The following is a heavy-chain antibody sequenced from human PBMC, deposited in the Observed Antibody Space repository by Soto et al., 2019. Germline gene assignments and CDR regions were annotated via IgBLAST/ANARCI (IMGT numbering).Heavy chain of an antibody. D-gene: IGHD5-18*01. Sequence: QVQLVQSGAEVKKPGASVKVSCKASGYTFTSYGISCVRQPPVQWLEWMGWISAYNGNTNYAQKLQGRVTMTTDTSRSTAYMELRSLRSDDTAVYYCARVPRARAMGYYYYYYMDVCGKGTTVTVSS. CDR1: GYTFTSYG. CDR3: ARVPRARAMGYYYYYYMDV. J-gene: IGHJ6*03. CDR2: ISAYNGNT. V-gene: IGHV1-18*01.